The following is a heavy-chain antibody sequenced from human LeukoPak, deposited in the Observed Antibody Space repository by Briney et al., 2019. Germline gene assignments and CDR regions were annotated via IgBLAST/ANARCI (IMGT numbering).Heavy chain of an antibody. V-gene: IGHV1-46*01. CDR3: ASLGDAAQLDAFDI. CDR2: INPSGGST. Sequence: ASVKVSCKASGYTFTSYYMHWVRQAPGQGLEWMGIINPSGGSTSYAQKFQGRVTITADKSTSTAYMELSSLRSEDTAVYYCASLGDAAQLDAFDIWGQGTMVTVSS. D-gene: IGHD1-1*01. CDR1: GYTFTSYY. J-gene: IGHJ3*02.